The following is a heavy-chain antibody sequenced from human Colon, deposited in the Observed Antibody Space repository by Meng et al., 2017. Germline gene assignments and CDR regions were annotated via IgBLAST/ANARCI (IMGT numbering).Heavy chain of an antibody. Sequence: QVPLQQWGPGLLKRWENLNLTCAINTGPFSGYYWSWIRQAPGKGLEWIGEINHSGDTHYNPSLKCRVSMSFDTSKKQFSLHLSSVTAADTAVYYCSSLLTLDYWGPGTLVTVSS. J-gene: IGHJ4*02. CDR2: INHSGDT. D-gene: IGHD2-15*01. V-gene: IGHV4-34*02. CDR1: TGPFSGYY. CDR3: SSLLTLDY.